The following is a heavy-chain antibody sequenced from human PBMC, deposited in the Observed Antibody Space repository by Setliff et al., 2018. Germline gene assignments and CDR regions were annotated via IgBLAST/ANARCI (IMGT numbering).Heavy chain of an antibody. Sequence: SETLSLTCTVSGGSISSGDYYWSWIRQPPGKGLEWIGYIHYTGSTNYNPSLKSRVTMSIDTAKNQFSLKLNSVTAADMAVYYCAREQWLDPPGYYYMDVWAKGTTVTVSS. J-gene: IGHJ6*03. CDR3: AREQWLDPPGYYYMDV. CDR1: GGSISSGDYY. CDR2: IHYTGST. D-gene: IGHD6-19*01. V-gene: IGHV4-61*08.